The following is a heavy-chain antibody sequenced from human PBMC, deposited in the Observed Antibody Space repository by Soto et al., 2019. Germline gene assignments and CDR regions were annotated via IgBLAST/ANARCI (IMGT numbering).Heavy chain of an antibody. CDR2: INAGNGNT. V-gene: IGHV1-3*01. Sequence: QVQLVQSGAEVKKPGASVKVSCKASGYTFTSYAMHWVRQAPGQRLEWMGWINAGNGNTKYSQKFQGRVTITRDTSVSRAYMELSSLRSEDTAVYYCARGPNIWGIDYWGQGTLVTVSS. CDR1: GYTFTSYA. D-gene: IGHD3-16*01. CDR3: ARGPNIWGIDY. J-gene: IGHJ4*02.